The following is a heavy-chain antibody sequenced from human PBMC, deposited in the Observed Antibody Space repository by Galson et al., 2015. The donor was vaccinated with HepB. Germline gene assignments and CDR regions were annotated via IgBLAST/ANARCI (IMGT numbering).Heavy chain of an antibody. CDR2: ISGSGGST. V-gene: IGHV3-23*01. CDR1: GSTFSSYA. Sequence: SLRLSCAASGSTFSSYAMSWVRQASGKGLEWVSAISGSGGSTYYADSVKGRFTISRDNSKNTLYLQMNSLRAEDTAVYYCAKGTGYCSSTSCYGSRFDYWGQGTLVTVSS. J-gene: IGHJ4*02. CDR3: AKGTGYCSSTSCYGSRFDY. D-gene: IGHD2-2*01.